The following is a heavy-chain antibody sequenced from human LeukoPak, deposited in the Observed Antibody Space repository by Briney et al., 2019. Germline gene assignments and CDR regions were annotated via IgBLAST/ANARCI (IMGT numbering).Heavy chain of an antibody. Sequence: GASVKVSCKTSGYTFTNYYVHWVRQAPGQGLEWMGIIKPSGRGTTYAQKFQGRVTMTRDTPTSTVYMELSSLRSEDTAVYYCATALGGAATGILYYYSGMDVWGQGTTVTVSS. D-gene: IGHD2-15*01. CDR2: IKPSGRGT. CDR3: ATALGGAATGILYYYSGMDV. V-gene: IGHV1-46*01. CDR1: GYTFTNYY. J-gene: IGHJ6*02.